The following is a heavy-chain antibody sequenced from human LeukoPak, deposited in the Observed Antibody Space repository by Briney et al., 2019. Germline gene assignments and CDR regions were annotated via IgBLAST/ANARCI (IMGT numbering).Heavy chain of an antibody. CDR1: GGSISSYY. J-gene: IGHJ3*02. Sequence: SETLSLTCTVSGGSISSYYWSWIRQPAGKGLEWIERIYTSGSTNSNPSLRSRVTMSVDMSKNQLSLKLSSVTAADTAVYYCAREESGDPGAFDIWGQGTMVTVSS. CDR2: IYTSGST. CDR3: AREESGDPGAFDI. D-gene: IGHD1-26*01. V-gene: IGHV4-4*07.